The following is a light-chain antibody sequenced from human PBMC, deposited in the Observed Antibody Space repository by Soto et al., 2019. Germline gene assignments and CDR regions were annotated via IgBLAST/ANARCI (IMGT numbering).Light chain of an antibody. CDR3: QQYGSSVT. V-gene: IGKV3-20*01. J-gene: IGKJ4*01. CDR1: QSVRSRY. Sequence: DIVLTQSPGTLSLSPGERATLSCRASQSVRSRYLAWYQQKAGQAPRLLIYDASRRATGIPERFSGSGSGTDFTLTISRLEPEDLAVYYCQQYGSSVTFGGGTKVEIK. CDR2: DAS.